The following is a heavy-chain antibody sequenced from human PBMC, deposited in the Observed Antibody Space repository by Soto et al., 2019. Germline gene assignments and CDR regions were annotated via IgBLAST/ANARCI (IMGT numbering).Heavy chain of an antibody. CDR1: GGSISSSNW. CDR3: ARPPSGYSSWYYFDY. CDR2: IYHSGST. J-gene: IGHJ4*02. D-gene: IGHD3-22*01. Sequence: PSETLSLTCAVSGGSISSSNWWSWVRQPPGKGLEWIGEIYHSGSTNYNPSLKSRVTISVDKSKNQFSLKLSSVTAADTAVYYCARPPSGYSSWYYFDYWGQGTLVTVSS. V-gene: IGHV4-4*02.